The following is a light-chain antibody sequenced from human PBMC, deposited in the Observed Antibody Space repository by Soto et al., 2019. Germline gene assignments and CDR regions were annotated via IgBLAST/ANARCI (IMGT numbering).Light chain of an antibody. Sequence: EIVLTQSPGTLSLSPGERTTLSCRTSQSVISTSLAWYQQKPGQAPRLLIYGASNRATGIPDMFSGSGSGTDFTLTINSLEPEDFAMYYCQQYGSSPLTFGGGTKVEIK. J-gene: IGKJ4*01. CDR3: QQYGSSPLT. CDR2: GAS. V-gene: IGKV3-20*01. CDR1: QSVISTS.